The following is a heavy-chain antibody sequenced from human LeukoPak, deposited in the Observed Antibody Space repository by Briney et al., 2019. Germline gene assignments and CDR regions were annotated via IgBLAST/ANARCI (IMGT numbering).Heavy chain of an antibody. D-gene: IGHD6-13*01. CDR1: GYSFTSYW. Sequence: GESLKSSCKGSGYSFTSYWIGWVRQMPGKGLEWMGIVYPGDSDTRYSPSFQGHVTISADKSISTAYLQWSSLKASDTAMYYCARQGYTASSRFDYWGQGTLVTVSS. V-gene: IGHV5-51*01. J-gene: IGHJ4*02. CDR3: ARQGYTASSRFDY. CDR2: VYPGDSDT.